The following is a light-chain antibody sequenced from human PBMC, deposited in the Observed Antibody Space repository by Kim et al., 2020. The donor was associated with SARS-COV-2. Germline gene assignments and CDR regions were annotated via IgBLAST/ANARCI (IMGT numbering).Light chain of an antibody. CDR3: NSRDGNDHVV. CDR1: SLRSYY. J-gene: IGLJ2*01. Sequence: SSELTQDPAVSVALGQTVRITCQGDSLRSYYATWYQQKPGQAPKVVIYGKDNRPSGVPDRFSGSTSGNTAYLTITGTQAGDEADYYCNSRDGNDHVVFGGGTQVTVL. CDR2: GKD. V-gene: IGLV3-19*01.